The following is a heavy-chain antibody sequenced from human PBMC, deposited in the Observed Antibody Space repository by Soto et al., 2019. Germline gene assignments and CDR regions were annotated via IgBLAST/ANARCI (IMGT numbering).Heavy chain of an antibody. CDR3: AKEAGYSYGGKDYFDY. V-gene: IGHV3-11*01. CDR1: GFTFSDYY. D-gene: IGHD5-18*01. CDR2: ISSSGNTI. J-gene: IGHJ4*02. Sequence: GGSLRLSCAASGFTFSDYYMSWIRQAPGKGLEWVSCISSSGNTIHYADSVKGRCTISRDNSKNTLYVQMNSLRAEDTAVYYCAKEAGYSYGGKDYFDYWGQGTLVTVSS.